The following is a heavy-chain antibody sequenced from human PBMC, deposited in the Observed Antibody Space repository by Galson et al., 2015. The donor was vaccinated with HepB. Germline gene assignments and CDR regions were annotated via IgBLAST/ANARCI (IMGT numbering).Heavy chain of an antibody. CDR3: ASAFCSSTSCYSYSSSWYYFDY. V-gene: IGHV1-69*06. D-gene: IGHD2-2*01. J-gene: IGHJ4*02. CDR2: IIPIFGTA. CDR1: GGTFSSYA. Sequence: SVKVSCKASGGTFSSYAISWVRQAPGQGLEWMGGIIPIFGTANYAQKFQGRVTITADKSTSTAYMELSSLRSEDTAVYYCASAFCSSTSCYSYSSSWYYFDYWGQGTLVTVSS.